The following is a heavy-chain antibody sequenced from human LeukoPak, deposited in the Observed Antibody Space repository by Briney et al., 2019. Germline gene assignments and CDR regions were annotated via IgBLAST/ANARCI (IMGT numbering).Heavy chain of an antibody. V-gene: IGHV1-69*06. CDR1: GGTFSSYA. J-gene: IGHJ5*02. CDR3: ARDPYGSGNNWFDP. D-gene: IGHD3-10*01. CDR2: IIPIFGTA. Sequence: SVKVSCKASGGTFSSYAISWVRQAPGQGLEWMGGIIPIFGTANYAQKFQGRVTITADKSTSTAYMELSSLKSEDTAVYYCARDPYGSGNNWFDPWGQGTLVTVSS.